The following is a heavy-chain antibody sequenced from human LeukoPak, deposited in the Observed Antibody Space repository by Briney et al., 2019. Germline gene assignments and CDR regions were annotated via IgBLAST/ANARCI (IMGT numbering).Heavy chain of an antibody. Sequence: ASVKVSCKASGYTFTGYYMHWVRQAPGQGLEWMGWINPNSGGTNYAQKFQGRVTMTRDTSISTAYMELSRLRSDDTAVYYCARGRPSGYCSNGVCYPYGMDVWGQGTTVTVSS. J-gene: IGHJ6*02. CDR2: INPNSGGT. D-gene: IGHD2-8*01. CDR1: GYTFTGYY. V-gene: IGHV1-2*02. CDR3: ARGRPSGYCSNGVCYPYGMDV.